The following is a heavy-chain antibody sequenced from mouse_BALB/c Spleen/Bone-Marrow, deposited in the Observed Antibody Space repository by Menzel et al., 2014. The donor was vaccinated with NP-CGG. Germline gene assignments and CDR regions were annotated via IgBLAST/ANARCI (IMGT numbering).Heavy chain of an antibody. V-gene: IGHV1-14*01. CDR1: GYTFSAYV. D-gene: IGHD2-4*01. CDR2: INPYNDGT. J-gene: IGHJ4*01. CDR3: AREGGLRRGDYYAMDY. Sequence: VQLQQSGPELVKPGASVRMSCKASGYTFSAYVMHWVQQKPGQGLEWIGYINPYNDGTKYNEKFKGKATLTSDKSSSTAYMELSNLTSEDSAVYYCAREGGLRRGDYYAMDYWGQGTSVTVSS.